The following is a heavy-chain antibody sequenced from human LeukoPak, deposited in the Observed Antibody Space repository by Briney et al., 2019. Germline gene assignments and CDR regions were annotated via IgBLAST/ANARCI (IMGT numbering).Heavy chain of an antibody. Sequence: GGSLRLSCAASGFTFSNYWMHWVRQAPGKGLVWVSRINSDGSGTTYADSVRGRFTISRDNAKNTLYLQVNRLRAEDTAVYYCARTEGTVAYDSWGQGTLVTVSS. D-gene: IGHD4-23*01. V-gene: IGHV3-74*01. CDR2: INSDGSGT. J-gene: IGHJ5*01. CDR3: ARTEGTVAYDS. CDR1: GFTFSNYW.